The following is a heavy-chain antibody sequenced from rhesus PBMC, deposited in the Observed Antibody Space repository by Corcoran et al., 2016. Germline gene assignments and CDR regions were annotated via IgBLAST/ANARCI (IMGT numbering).Heavy chain of an antibody. CDR1: GASISDRFY. D-gene: IGHD3-16*01. Sequence: QVQLQESGPGLVKPSETLFLTCTVSGASISDRFYWTWLRQSPERGREWLGDVYGPTGVTNYHPSRRSRVTVSKDSTHNRFSMELTSVTAADTAAYFCARRGDYTSDRFKDSLYSWGRGLLVIVSS. V-gene: IGHV4S7*01. CDR3: ARRGDYTSDRFKDSLYS. CDR2: VYGPTGVT. J-gene: IGHJ5-2*02.